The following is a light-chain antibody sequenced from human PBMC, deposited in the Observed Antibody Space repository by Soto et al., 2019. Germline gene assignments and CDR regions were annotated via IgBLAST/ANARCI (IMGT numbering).Light chain of an antibody. V-gene: IGLV1-40*01. J-gene: IGLJ1*01. CDR3: QSYDNTLSWV. CDR2: GNN. Sequence: QAVRTQPPSVSGAPGQRVAISCTGSSSNIGAGYDVHWYQQLPGTAPKLLIYGNNNRPSGVPDRFSGSKSGTSASLAITGLQAEDEADYYCQSYDNTLSWVFGTGTKVTV. CDR1: SSNIGAGYD.